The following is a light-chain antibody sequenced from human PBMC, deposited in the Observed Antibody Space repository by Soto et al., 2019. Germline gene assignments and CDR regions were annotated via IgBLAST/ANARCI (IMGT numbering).Light chain of an antibody. CDR2: NNN. CDR1: SSNIGTNA. CDR3: AAWDDSLNGYV. J-gene: IGLJ1*01. V-gene: IGLV1-44*01. Sequence: QSVLTQPPSASGTPGQRVTISCSGRSSNIGTNAVNWYQQLPGTAPKLLIYNNNQRPSGVPDRFSGSKSDTSASLAISGLQSEDEADYYCAAWDDSLNGYVFGTGTKLTVL.